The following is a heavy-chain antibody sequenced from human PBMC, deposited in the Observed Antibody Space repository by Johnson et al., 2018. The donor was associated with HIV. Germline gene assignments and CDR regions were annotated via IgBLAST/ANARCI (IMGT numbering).Heavy chain of an antibody. CDR2: INWSGGIT. CDR1: GFTLGDHG. CDR3: ARVASPGTRAFNG. V-gene: IGHV3-20*04. Sequence: VQLVESGGGVVRPGGSLRLSCVASGFTLGDHGMSWVRQVPGKGLEWVSDINWSGGITNYLDSVKGRFTISSDNAKNSLFLQMSSLRAEDTALYYCARVASPGTRAFNGWGRGTMVTVSS. J-gene: IGHJ3*01. D-gene: IGHD6-13*01.